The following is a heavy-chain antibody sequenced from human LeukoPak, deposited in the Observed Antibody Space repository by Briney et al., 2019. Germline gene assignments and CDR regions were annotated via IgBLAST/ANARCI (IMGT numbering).Heavy chain of an antibody. V-gene: IGHV3-53*01. CDR2: IYSGGST. CDR3: TRAAYNSGPDY. D-gene: IGHD6-19*01. CDR1: GFTVSSSH. J-gene: IGHJ4*02. Sequence: GGSLRLSCAASGFTVSSSHMSWVRQAPGKGLEWVSVIYSGGSTYYADSVEGRFTISRDNAKNSLYLQVNSLRDEDTAVYFCTRAAYNSGPDYWGQGTLVTVSS.